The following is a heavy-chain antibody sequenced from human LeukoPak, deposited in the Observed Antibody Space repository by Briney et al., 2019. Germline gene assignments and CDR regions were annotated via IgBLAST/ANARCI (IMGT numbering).Heavy chain of an antibody. CDR3: ARAEYSSSSTWFDP. CDR1: GGSISSYY. V-gene: IGHV4-59*01. CDR2: IYYSGST. D-gene: IGHD6-6*01. J-gene: IGHJ5*02. Sequence: SETLSLTCTVSGGSISSYYWSWIRQPPGKGLEWIGYIYYSGSTNYNPSLKSRVTISVDTSKNQFSLKLGSVTAADTAVYYCARAEYSSSSTWFDPWGQGTLVTVSS.